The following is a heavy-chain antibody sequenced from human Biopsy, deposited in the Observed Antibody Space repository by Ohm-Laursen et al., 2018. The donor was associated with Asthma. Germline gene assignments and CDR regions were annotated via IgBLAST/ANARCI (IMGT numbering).Heavy chain of an antibody. CDR2: ILTKFDIT. CDR3: ARSYDTDSYPVLVLDY. Sequence: SVKVSCKASGGSFSNFAFSWVRQAPEHGLEWMGTILTKFDITSYAEKFQGRVTITADKSTSTTYMELSRLRSEDTAVYYCARSYDTDSYPVLVLDYWGQGTLVTASS. V-gene: IGHV1-69*04. D-gene: IGHD3-22*01. CDR1: GGSFSNFA. J-gene: IGHJ4*02.